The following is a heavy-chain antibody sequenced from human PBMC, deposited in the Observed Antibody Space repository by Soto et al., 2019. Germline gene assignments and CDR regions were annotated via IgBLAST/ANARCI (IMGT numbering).Heavy chain of an antibody. CDR1: GFTFSSYG. CDR2: ISYDGSNK. CDR3: AKDSRITIFGVVRNYYYGMDV. J-gene: IGHJ6*02. D-gene: IGHD3-3*01. Sequence: QVQLVESGGGVVQPGRSLRFSCAASGFTFSSYGMHWVRQAPGKGLEWVAVISYDGSNKYYADSVKGRFTISRDNSKNTLYLQMNSLRAEDTAVYYCAKDSRITIFGVVRNYYYGMDVWDQGTTVTVSS. V-gene: IGHV3-30*18.